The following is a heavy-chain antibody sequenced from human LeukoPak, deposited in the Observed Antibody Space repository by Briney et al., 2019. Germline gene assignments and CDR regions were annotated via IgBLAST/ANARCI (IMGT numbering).Heavy chain of an antibody. V-gene: IGHV3-30*18. Sequence: GRSLTLSCAASGGTFSSYGRRWVRQAPGKGLEWVGVISYDGSNKYYADSVKRVFTIFNDNSKNTLYLQMNMPAAEATALYYGTKDYRIKVVEYYLDYWGQGTLVTVSS. CDR2: ISYDGSNK. J-gene: IGHJ4*02. CDR3: TKDYRIKVVEYYLDY. CDR1: GGTFSSYG. D-gene: IGHD2-15*01.